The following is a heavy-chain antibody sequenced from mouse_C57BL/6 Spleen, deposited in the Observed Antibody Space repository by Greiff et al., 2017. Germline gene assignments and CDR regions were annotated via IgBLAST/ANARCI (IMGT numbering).Heavy chain of an antibody. D-gene: IGHD2-3*01. CDR3: ARYNDAHWYFDV. CDR2: FHPYNDDT. CDR1: GYTFTTYP. Sequence: LVESGAELVKPGASVKMSCKASGYTFTTYPIEWMKQNHGKSLEWIGNFHPYNDDTKYNEKFKGKATLTVEKSSSTVYLELSRLTSDDSAVYYCARYNDAHWYFDVWGTGTTVTVSS. V-gene: IGHV1-47*01. J-gene: IGHJ1*03.